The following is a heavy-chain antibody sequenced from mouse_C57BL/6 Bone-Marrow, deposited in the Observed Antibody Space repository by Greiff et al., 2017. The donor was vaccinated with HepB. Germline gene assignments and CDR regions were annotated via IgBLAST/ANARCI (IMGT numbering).Heavy chain of an antibody. CDR1: GYSFTGYY. Sequence: EVKLMESGPELVKPGASVKISCKASGYSFTGYYMNWVKQSPEKSLEWIGEINPSTGGTTYNQKFKAKATLTVDKSSSTAYMQLKSLTSEDSAVYYCARWGVLDYWGQGTSVTVSS. CDR3: ARWGVLDY. V-gene: IGHV1-42*01. J-gene: IGHJ4*01. CDR2: INPSTGGT.